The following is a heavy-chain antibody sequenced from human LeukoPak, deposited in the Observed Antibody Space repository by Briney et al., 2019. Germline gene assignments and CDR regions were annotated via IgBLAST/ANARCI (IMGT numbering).Heavy chain of an antibody. J-gene: IGHJ3*02. CDR3: ARERWRSGSYHDAFDI. D-gene: IGHD1-26*01. Sequence: GGSLRLSCAASGFTFSDHYMQWVRQAPGKGLEWVGRIRDKANSYSTEYAASVKGRFTISRDDSEKSMYLQMNSLRTEGTAVYYCARERWRSGSYHDAFDIWGQGTLVTVSS. V-gene: IGHV3-72*01. CDR1: GFTFSDHY. CDR2: IRDKANSYST.